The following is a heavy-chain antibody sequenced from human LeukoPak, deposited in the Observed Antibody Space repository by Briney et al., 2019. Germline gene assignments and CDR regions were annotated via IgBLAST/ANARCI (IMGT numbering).Heavy chain of an antibody. V-gene: IGHV3-48*01. D-gene: IGHD3-16*01. CDR3: VGGGY. CDR2: ISSSIITI. J-gene: IGHJ4*02. CDR1: GFTFSSYS. Sequence: GGSLRLSCAASGFTFSSYSMNWVRQAPGKGLEWVSYISSSIITIYYTDSVKGRFAISRDNAKNSLYLQMNSLRAEDAAVYYCVGGGYWGQGTLVTVSS.